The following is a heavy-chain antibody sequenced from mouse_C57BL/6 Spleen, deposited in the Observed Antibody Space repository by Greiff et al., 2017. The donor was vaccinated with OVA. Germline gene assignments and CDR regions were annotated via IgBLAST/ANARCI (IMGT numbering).Heavy chain of an antibody. J-gene: IGHJ2*01. CDR2: ISAGGSYT. D-gene: IGHD2-10*02. CDR1: GFTFSSYA. Sequence: EVQLVESGGGLVKPGGSLKLSCAASGFTFSSYAMPWVRQTPEKRLEWVASISAGGSYTYYPANVKGRFTISRDNAKNNLYLQMSHLKSEDTAMYYCARVGYGNYFDYWGQGTTLTVSS. V-gene: IGHV5-4*01. CDR3: ARVGYGNYFDY.